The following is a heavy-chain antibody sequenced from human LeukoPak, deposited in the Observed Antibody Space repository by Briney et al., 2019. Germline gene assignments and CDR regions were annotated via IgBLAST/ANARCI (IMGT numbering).Heavy chain of an antibody. CDR1: GFTVSTNY. CDR2: IFRDDTT. V-gene: IGHV3-53*01. Sequence: PGGSLRLSCAASGFTVSTNYMGWVRQAPGKGLEWVSVIFRDDTTYYADSVKGRFTISRDNSKNTLFLQMNSLRAEDTAVYYCATAAYDSGSYIVNHDYWGQGTLVTVSS. J-gene: IGHJ4*02. D-gene: IGHD3-22*01. CDR3: ATAAYDSGSYIVNHDY.